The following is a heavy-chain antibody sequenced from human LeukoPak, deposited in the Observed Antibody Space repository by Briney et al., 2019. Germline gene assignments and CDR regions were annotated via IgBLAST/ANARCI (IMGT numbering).Heavy chain of an antibody. CDR3: ARGQRTSVTLYYFDF. D-gene: IGHD4-17*01. V-gene: IGHV3-66*01. J-gene: IGHJ4*02. CDR2: LFGGGDT. Sequence: PGGSLRLSCAVSGFSVSDNYMTWVRQAPGKGLEWVSVLFGGGDTYYGDSVKGRFAISRDNSKNTVYLQMKSLRAEDTAAYYCARGQRTSVTLYYFDFWGPGTLVSVSS. CDR1: GFSVSDNY.